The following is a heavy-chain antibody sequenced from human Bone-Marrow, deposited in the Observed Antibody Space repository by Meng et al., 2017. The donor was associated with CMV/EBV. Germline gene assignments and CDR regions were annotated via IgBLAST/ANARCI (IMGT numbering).Heavy chain of an antibody. CDR2: IYYSGST. D-gene: IGHD6-19*01. CDR3: AKDRGGSVWYVDAFDI. J-gene: IGHJ3*02. V-gene: IGHV4-59*01. Sequence: GSLRLSCTGSGGSISSYYWSWIRQPPGKGLEWIGYIYYSGSTNYNPSLKSRVTISVDTSKNQFSLKLSSVTAADTAVYYCAKDRGGSVWYVDAFDIWGQGTMVTVSS. CDR1: GGSISSYY.